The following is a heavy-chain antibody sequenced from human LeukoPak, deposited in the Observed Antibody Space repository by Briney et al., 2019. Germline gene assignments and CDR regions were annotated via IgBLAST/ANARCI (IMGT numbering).Heavy chain of an antibody. Sequence: GRSLRLSCGASGFTISDYYMSWIRQAPGKGLEWVSYISSSGSTIYYADSVKGRFTISRDNAKNSLYLQMNSLRAEDTAVYYCSTSPSFGSSWYQFNYWGQGTLVTVSS. CDR3: STSPSFGSSWYQFNY. CDR1: GFTISDYY. D-gene: IGHD6-13*01. V-gene: IGHV3-11*01. J-gene: IGHJ4*02. CDR2: ISSSGSTI.